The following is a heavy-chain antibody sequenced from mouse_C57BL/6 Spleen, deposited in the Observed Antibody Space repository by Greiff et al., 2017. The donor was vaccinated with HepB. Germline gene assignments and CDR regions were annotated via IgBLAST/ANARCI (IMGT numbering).Heavy chain of an antibody. V-gene: IGHV1-80*01. CDR3: ARSAQATAMDY. CDR2: IYPGDGDT. Sequence: QVHVKQSGAELVKPGASVKISCKASGYAFSSYWMNWVKQRPGKGLEWIGQIYPGDGDTNYNGKFKGKATLTADKSSSTAYMQLSSLTSEDSAVYFCARSAQATAMDYWGQGTSVTVSS. CDR1: GYAFSSYW. D-gene: IGHD3-2*02. J-gene: IGHJ4*01.